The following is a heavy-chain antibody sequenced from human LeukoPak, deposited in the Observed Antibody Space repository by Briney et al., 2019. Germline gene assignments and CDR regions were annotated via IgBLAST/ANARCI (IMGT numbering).Heavy chain of an antibody. D-gene: IGHD6-6*01. CDR3: ARDGGLAPYSSSTPFDY. Sequence: GGSLRLSCAASGFTVSTNYMSWVRQAPGKGLEWVSVIYSSGSTYYADSVKGRFTIFRDNSKHTLYLQMNSLRAEDTAVYYCARDGGLAPYSSSTPFDYWGQGTLVTVSS. V-gene: IGHV3-66*03. J-gene: IGHJ4*02. CDR1: GFTVSTNY. CDR2: IYSSGST.